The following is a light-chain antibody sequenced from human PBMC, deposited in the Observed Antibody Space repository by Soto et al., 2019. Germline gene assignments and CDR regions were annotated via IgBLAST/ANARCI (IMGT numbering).Light chain of an antibody. J-gene: IGKJ5*01. V-gene: IGKV3-11*01. CDR3: QQRARWPMP. Sequence: EVVLTQSPATLSVSPGESVTLSCRASQSVSSYVAWYQHKPGQAPRPLIYDKFQRANGGPDRFSGGGSGTDFTLTISSLEPEDFAVYYCQQRARWPMPFGQGTRLELK. CDR1: QSVSSY. CDR2: DKF.